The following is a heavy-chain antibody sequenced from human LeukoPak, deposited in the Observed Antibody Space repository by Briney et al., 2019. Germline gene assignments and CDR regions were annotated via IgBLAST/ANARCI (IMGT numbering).Heavy chain of an antibody. D-gene: IGHD3-9*01. CDR3: ARPLTGYYNLPGDYFDY. CDR2: ISYDGSNK. V-gene: IGHV3-30-3*01. J-gene: IGHJ4*02. Sequence: QSGRSLRLSCAASGFTFSSYAMHWVRQAPGKGLEWVAVISYDGSNKYYADSVKGRFTISRDNSKNTLYLQMNSLRAEDTAVYYCARPLTGYYNLPGDYFDYWGQGTLVTVSS. CDR1: GFTFSSYA.